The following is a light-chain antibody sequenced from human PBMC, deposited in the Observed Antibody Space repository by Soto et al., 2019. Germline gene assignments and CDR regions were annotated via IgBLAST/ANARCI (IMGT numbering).Light chain of an antibody. CDR3: QQYNNWPLT. Sequence: EIVMTQSPATLSVSPGERATLSCRARQSVSSNLAWYQQKPGQAPRPLIYGASTRATGIPARFSGSGSGTEFTLTISSLQSEDFAVYYCQQYNNWPLTFGGGTKVEIK. J-gene: IGKJ4*01. CDR2: GAS. V-gene: IGKV3-15*01. CDR1: QSVSSN.